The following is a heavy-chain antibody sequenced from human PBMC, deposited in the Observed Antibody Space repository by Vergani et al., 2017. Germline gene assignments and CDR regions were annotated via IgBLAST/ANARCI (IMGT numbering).Heavy chain of an antibody. V-gene: IGHV3-23*01. CDR3: AKANHRNSGYDYLFYYHAIDV. Sequence: EVQLLESGGDLVQPGGSLRLSCAASGFTFNHYAMNWVRQAPGKGLEWVSGISGSGGSTYYAGSVKGRFTISRDSSKNTLYLQMNSLSAGDTAVYYCAKANHRNSGYDYLFYYHAIDVWGQGTTVTVSS. J-gene: IGHJ6*02. CDR2: ISGSGGST. CDR1: GFTFNHYA. D-gene: IGHD5-12*01.